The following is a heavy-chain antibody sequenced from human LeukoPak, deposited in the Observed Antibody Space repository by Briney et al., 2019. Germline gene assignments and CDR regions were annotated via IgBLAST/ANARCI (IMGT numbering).Heavy chain of an antibody. Sequence: PSETLSLTCTVPGGSISSYYWSWIRQPPGKGLEWIGYIYYSGSTNYNPSLKSRVTISVDTSKNQFSLKLSSVTAADTAVYYCASVSIANYDYSSGYDASSYYGMDGWGPGTTVTISS. D-gene: IGHD3-22*01. J-gene: IGHJ6*02. CDR3: ASVSIANYDYSSGYDASSYYGMDG. CDR1: GGSISSYY. CDR2: IYYSGST. V-gene: IGHV4-59*01.